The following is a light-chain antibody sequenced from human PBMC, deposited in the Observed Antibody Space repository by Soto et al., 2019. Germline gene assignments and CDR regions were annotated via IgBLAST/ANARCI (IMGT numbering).Light chain of an antibody. CDR3: GTWDSSLSAGVV. Sequence: QPVLTQPPSVSAAPGQKVTISCSGSSSNIGNNYVSWYQQLPGTAPKLLIYDNNKRPSGIPDRFSGSKSGTSATLGITGLQTGDEADYYCGTWDSSLSAGVVFGGGTKVTVL. V-gene: IGLV1-51*01. CDR2: DNN. J-gene: IGLJ2*01. CDR1: SSNIGNNY.